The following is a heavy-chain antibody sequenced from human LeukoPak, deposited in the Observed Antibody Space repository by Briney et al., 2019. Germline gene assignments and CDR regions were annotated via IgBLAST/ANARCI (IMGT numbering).Heavy chain of an antibody. V-gene: IGHV1-8*02. CDR3: ARAPAWSNYFHYYGLDV. CDR1: GGTFSSYA. CDR2: MNPISGNT. D-gene: IGHD2-8*02. Sequence: ASVKVSCKASGGTFSSYATSWVRQAPGQGLEWMGWMNPISGNTGYAQKFQGRVTMTRNTSISTAYMELSSLRSEDTAVYYCARAPAWSNYFHYYGLDVWGQGTTVTVSS. J-gene: IGHJ6*02.